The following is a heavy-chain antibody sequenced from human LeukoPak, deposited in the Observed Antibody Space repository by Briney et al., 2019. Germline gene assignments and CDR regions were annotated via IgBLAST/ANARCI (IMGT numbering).Heavy chain of an antibody. J-gene: IGHJ4*01. CDR3: AKGIYSSGWSYFDY. D-gene: IGHD6-19*01. CDR2: LSGSGITT. V-gene: IGHV3-23*01. Sequence: GGSLRLSCAASGFTFSNSAMSWVRQAPGKGLEWVSTLSGSGITTYYADSVKGRFTISRDNSKNTLYLQMNSLRAEDTAVYYCAKGIYSSGWSYFDYWGHGTLVSVSS. CDR1: GFTFSNSA.